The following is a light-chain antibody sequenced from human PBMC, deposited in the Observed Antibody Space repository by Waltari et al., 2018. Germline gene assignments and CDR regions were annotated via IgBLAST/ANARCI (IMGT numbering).Light chain of an antibody. V-gene: IGKV3-20*01. CDR3: QMYVRLPVT. Sequence: EGGTLSCRASQSVGRSLVWYQQKPGRAPRLLIYGASIRATGIPDRFTGSGSGTDFSLTISRLEPEDSAVYYCQMYVRLPVTFGQGTKVEI. J-gene: IGKJ1*01. CDR1: QSVGRS. CDR2: GAS.